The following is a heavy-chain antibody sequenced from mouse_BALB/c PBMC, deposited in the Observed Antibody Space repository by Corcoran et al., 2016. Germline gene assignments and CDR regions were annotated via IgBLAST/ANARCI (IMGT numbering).Heavy chain of an antibody. D-gene: IGHD1-1*01. V-gene: IGHV9-3-1*01. CDR3: ARGDYDGSRGFAY. CDR1: GYTFTNYG. J-gene: IGHJ3*01. CDR2: INTYTGEP. Sequence: QIQLVQSGPELKKPGATVKISCKASGYTFTNYGMNWVKQAPGKGLKWMGWINTYTGEPTYADDFKGRFAFSLETSASTAYLQINNLKNEDTATYFCARGDYDGSRGFAYWGQGTLVTVSA.